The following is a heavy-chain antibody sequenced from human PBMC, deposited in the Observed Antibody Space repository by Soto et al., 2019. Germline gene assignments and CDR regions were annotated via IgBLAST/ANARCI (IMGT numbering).Heavy chain of an antibody. Sequence: QVQLQESGPGLVKPSETLSLTCTVSGGSLNNSYWAWIRQTPGKGLEWIAYIYYTGTTNYNPSLESRVSISLDTAKNQFSLNLSSVTAADTAMYYCARRRPMAGLFDKWGQGTLVDVSS. CDR1: GGSLNNSY. CDR3: ARRRPMAGLFDK. J-gene: IGHJ4*02. CDR2: IYYTGTT. D-gene: IGHD6-19*01. V-gene: IGHV4-59*01.